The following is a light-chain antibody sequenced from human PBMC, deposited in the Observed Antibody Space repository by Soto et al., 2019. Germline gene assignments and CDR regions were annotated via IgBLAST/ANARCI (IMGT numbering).Light chain of an antibody. J-gene: IGKJ5*01. CDR3: QQYNNWPFP. CDR1: QAVTTN. CDR2: DVS. Sequence: EVLMTQSPATLSVSPGERVTLSCRAGQAVTTNFAWYQQKSGQSPRLLIYDVSSRATGVPSRFSGTGSETDFTLTISGLQSEDSAIYFCQQYNNWPFPFGQGTRLEIK. V-gene: IGKV3-15*01.